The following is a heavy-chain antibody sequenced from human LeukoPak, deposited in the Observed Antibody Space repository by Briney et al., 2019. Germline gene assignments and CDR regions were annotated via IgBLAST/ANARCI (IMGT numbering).Heavy chain of an antibody. CDR2: INSDGSST. V-gene: IGHV3-74*01. CDR1: GFTFDDYG. J-gene: IGHJ4*02. Sequence: PGGSLRLSCAASGFTFDDYGMSWVRQAPGKGLVWVSRINSDGSSTNYADSVKGRFTISRDNAKNTLYLQMNSLRAEDTAVYYCARRGAVAGTFDYWGQGTLVTVSS. D-gene: IGHD6-19*01. CDR3: ARRGAVAGTFDY.